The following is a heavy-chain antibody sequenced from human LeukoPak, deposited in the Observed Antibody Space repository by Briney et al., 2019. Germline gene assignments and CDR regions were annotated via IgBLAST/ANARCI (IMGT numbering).Heavy chain of an antibody. D-gene: IGHD2-15*01. CDR3: ARVRDIKLTYYYYGMDV. CDR2: INHSGST. V-gene: IGHV4-34*01. J-gene: IGHJ6*02. CDR1: GGSFSGYY. Sequence: SETQSLTCAVYGGSFSGYYWSWIRQPPGKGLEWIGEINHSGSTNYNPSLKSRVTISVDTSKNQFSLKLSSVTAADTAVYYCARVRDIKLTYYYYGMDVWGQGTTVTVSS.